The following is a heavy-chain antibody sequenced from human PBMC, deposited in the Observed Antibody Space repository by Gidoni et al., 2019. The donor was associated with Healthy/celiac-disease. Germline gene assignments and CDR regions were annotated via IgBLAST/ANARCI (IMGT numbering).Heavy chain of an antibody. J-gene: IGHJ5*02. Sequence: QVQLVESGGGVVQPGRSLRLSCAASGCPFSSYAMHWVRQAPGKGLEWGAVISYDGSNKYYADSVKGRFTISRDNSKNTLYLQMNSLRAEDTAVYYCARGEYSSSWYGHWGQGTLVTVSS. CDR2: ISYDGSNK. CDR1: GCPFSSYA. CDR3: ARGEYSSSWYGH. D-gene: IGHD6-13*01. V-gene: IGHV3-30-3*01.